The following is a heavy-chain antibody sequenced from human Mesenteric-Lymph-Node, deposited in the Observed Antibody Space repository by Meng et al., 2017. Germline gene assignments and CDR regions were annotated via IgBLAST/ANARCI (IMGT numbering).Heavy chain of an antibody. Sequence: ASAKVSCNASGYTFTSYAMNWLRHAPRQGLEWMGWINTNTGNPAYAQCSTGLFVFSLDTSVSTAYLQISSLKAEDTAVYYCARDPGGSSSSSHNWVDLWGQGTLVTVSS. J-gene: IGHJ5*01. V-gene: IGHV7-4-1*02. CDR1: GYTFTSYA. CDR3: ARDPGGSSSSSHNWVDL. CDR2: INTNTGNP. D-gene: IGHD6-13*01.